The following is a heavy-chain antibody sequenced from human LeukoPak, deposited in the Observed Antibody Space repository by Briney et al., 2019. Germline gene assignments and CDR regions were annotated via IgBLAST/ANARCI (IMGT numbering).Heavy chain of an antibody. CDR1: GFTFSNYV. CDR3: AKDPRRYSRTGGYFDY. D-gene: IGHD6-13*01. Sequence: GGSLGLSCAASGFTFSNYVMHWVRQAPGKGLEWVAFISYDGSNKYYADSVKGRFTISRDNSKNTLYLQMNSLRTEDTAVYYCAKDPRRYSRTGGYFDYWGQGTLVTVSS. CDR2: ISYDGSNK. J-gene: IGHJ4*02. V-gene: IGHV3-30*18.